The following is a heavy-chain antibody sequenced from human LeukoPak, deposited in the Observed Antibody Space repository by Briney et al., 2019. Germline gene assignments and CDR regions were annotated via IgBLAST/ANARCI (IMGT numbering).Heavy chain of an antibody. CDR2: IYTSGST. J-gene: IGHJ4*02. V-gene: IGHV4-61*02. D-gene: IGHD3-10*01. CDR1: GGSISSGSYY. Sequence: SETLSLTCTVSGGSISSGSYYWSWIRQPAGKGLEWIGRIYTSGSTNYNPSLKSRVTMSVDTSKNQFSLKLSSVTAADTAVYYCARVRMVRGVIMSYFDYWGQGTLVTVSS. CDR3: ARVRMVRGVIMSYFDY.